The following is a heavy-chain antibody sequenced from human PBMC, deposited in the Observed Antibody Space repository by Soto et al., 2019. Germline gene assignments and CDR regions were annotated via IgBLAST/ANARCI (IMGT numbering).Heavy chain of an antibody. J-gene: IGHJ5*02. CDR1: GFTFSSYA. D-gene: IGHD6-13*01. Sequence: GGSLRLSCAASGFTFSSYAMHWVRQAPGKGLEWVALISYDGSDKDYADSVKGRFTISRDNSKNTLYLQMNSLRAEDTAVYYCAKDLIAAAGTINWFDPWGQGTLVTVSS. CDR3: AKDLIAAAGTINWFDP. CDR2: ISYDGSDK. V-gene: IGHV3-30-3*01.